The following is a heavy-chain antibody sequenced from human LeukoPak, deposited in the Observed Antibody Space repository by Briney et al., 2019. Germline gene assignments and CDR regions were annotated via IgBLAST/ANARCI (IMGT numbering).Heavy chain of an antibody. Sequence: PSETLSLTCAVYGGSFSGYYWSWIRQPPGKGLEWIGEINHSGSTNYNPSLKSRVTISVDTSKNQFSLKLSSVTAADTAVYYCVRGALRGYIVVVPAAMSLWFDPWGQGTLVTVSS. V-gene: IGHV4-34*01. D-gene: IGHD2-2*01. CDR3: VRGALRGYIVVVPAAMSLWFDP. J-gene: IGHJ5*02. CDR2: INHSGST. CDR1: GGSFSGYY.